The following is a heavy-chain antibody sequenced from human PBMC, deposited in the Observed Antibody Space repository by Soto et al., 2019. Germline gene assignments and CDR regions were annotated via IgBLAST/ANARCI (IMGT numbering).Heavy chain of an antibody. CDR3: AKASSKSPDLYYFDS. Sequence: ESVGGVVQPGRSLRLSCAASGFTFSHYGMHWVRQTPGKGLEWVAVISYDGRNKYYADSVKGRFTISRDNSKNTLYLEMNSLRAEDTAVYYCAKASSKSPDLYYFDSWGQGTLVTVSS. CDR1: GFTFSHYG. J-gene: IGHJ4*02. D-gene: IGHD4-4*01. CDR2: ISYDGRNK. V-gene: IGHV3-30*18.